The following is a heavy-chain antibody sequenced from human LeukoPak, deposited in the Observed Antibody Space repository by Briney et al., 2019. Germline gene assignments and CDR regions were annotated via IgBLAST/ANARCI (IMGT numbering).Heavy chain of an antibody. CDR3: ARAVFAARTRGRWFDP. J-gene: IGHJ5*02. V-gene: IGHV4-34*01. Sequence: SETLSLTCAVYGGSFSGYYWSWIRQPPGKGLEWIGEINHSGSTNYNPSLKSRVTISVDTSKNQFSLKLSSVTAADTAVYYCARAVFAARTRGRWFDPWGQGTLVTVSS. D-gene: IGHD6-6*01. CDR1: GGSFSGYY. CDR2: INHSGST.